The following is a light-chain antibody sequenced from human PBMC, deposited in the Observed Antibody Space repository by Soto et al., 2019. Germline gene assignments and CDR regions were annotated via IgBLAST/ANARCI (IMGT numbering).Light chain of an antibody. Sequence: QSALTQPASVSGSPGQSITISGTGTSSDVGGYNHVSWYQQHTGKAPKLMIYDVTDRPSGVSNRFSGSKSGNTASLAISGLQAEVEADSYCNSYTITNTLVFGGGTKLTVL. CDR3: NSYTITNTLV. CDR2: DVT. J-gene: IGLJ2*01. V-gene: IGLV2-14*03. CDR1: SSDVGGYNH.